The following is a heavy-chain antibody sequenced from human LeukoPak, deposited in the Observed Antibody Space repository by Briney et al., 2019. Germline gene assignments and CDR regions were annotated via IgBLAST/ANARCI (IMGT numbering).Heavy chain of an antibody. J-gene: IGHJ4*02. CDR2: INRDGNAK. CDR3: ATAPAAADSF. Sequence: PGGSLRLSCAGSGFIFGIWMTWVRPAPGKGPEWVANINRDGNAKIYVDSLKGRFTISRDNAKTSLYLQLSRLRAEDTAVYYCATAPAAADSFWGQGTLVAVSS. CDR1: GFIFGIW. V-gene: IGHV3-7*01. D-gene: IGHD6-13*01.